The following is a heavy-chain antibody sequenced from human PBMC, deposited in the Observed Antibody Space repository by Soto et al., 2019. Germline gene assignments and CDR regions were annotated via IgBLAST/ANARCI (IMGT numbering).Heavy chain of an antibody. V-gene: IGHV3-73*01. CDR1: GLNFSGSS. J-gene: IGHJ4*02. Sequence: GGSLILSCATSGLNFSGSSMHWARQASGKGLEWVGRIRSRPHNYATTYAASVEGRFTISRDDSKNTVYLQMNGLKTEDTAVYYCTTERDYWGRGTLVTVSS. CDR3: TTERDY. CDR2: IRSRPHNYAT.